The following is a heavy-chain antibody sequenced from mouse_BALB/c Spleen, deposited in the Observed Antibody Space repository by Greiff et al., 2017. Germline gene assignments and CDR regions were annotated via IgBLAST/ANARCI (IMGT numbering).Heavy chain of an antibody. J-gene: IGHJ3*01. D-gene: IGHD4-1*01. CDR3: AHWDGFAY. Sequence: VQLQQSGAELVKPGASVKLSCTASGFNIKDTYMHWVKQRPEQGLEWIGRIDPANGNTKYDPKFQGKATITADTSSHTAYLQLSSLTSEDTAVYYCAHWDGFAYWGQGTLVTVSA. CDR2: IDPANGNT. V-gene: IGHV14-3*02. CDR1: GFNIKDTY.